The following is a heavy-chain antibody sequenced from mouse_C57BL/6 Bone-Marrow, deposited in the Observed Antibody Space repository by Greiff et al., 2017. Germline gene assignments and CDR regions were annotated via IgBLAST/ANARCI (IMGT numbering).Heavy chain of an antibody. CDR1: GYTFTDYY. CDR2: INPYNGGT. CDR3: ARGYDGYYYYAMDY. J-gene: IGHJ4*01. V-gene: IGHV1-19*01. D-gene: IGHD2-3*01. Sequence: EVQLQQSGPVLVKPGASVKMSCKASGYTFTDYYMNWVKQSHGKSLEWIGVINPYNGGTSYNQKFKGKATLTVDKSSSTAYMELNSLTSEDSAVYYCARGYDGYYYYAMDYWGQGTSVTVSS.